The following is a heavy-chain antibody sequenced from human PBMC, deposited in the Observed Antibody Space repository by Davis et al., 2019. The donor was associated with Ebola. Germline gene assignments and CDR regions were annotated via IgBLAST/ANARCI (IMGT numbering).Heavy chain of an antibody. CDR2: ISAYNGNT. CDR1: GYSFKNYA. J-gene: IGHJ4*02. CDR3: ARWAVITPTAWDY. D-gene: IGHD4-23*01. V-gene: IGHV1-18*01. Sequence: ASVKVSCKASGYSFKNYAISWVRQAPGQGLEWLGWISAYNGNTNYAQKLQGRVTMTTDTSTSTAYMELRSLKSDDTAVYYCARWAVITPTAWDYWGQGTLVTVSS.